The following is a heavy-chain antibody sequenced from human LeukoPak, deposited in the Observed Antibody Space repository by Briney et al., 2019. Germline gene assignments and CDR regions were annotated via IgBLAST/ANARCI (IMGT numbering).Heavy chain of an antibody. CDR1: GFTFSSYT. CDR2: IDSDGSST. V-gene: IGHV3-74*01. D-gene: IGHD6-19*01. Sequence: GGSLRLSCAASGFTFSSYTMNWVRQAPGKGLVWVSRIDSDGSSTSYADSVKGRFTISRDNAKNTLYLQMNSLRAEDTAVYYCARPPLGVAGIVNLWGQGTLVAVSS. CDR3: ARPPLGVAGIVNL. J-gene: IGHJ5*02.